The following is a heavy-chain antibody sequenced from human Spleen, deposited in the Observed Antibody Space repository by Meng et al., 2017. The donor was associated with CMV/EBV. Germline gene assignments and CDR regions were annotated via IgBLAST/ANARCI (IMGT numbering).Heavy chain of an antibody. D-gene: IGHD1-7*01. V-gene: IGHV3-48*04. Sequence: GESLKISCAASGFTFSSYSMNWVRQAPGKGLEWVSYISSSSSTIHYADSVKGRFTISRDNDNDSLYLQMNSLRAEDTAVYYCARPELTVYYAMDVWGQGTTDTVSS. J-gene: IGHJ6*02. CDR3: ARPELTVYYAMDV. CDR2: ISSSSSTI. CDR1: GFTFSSYS.